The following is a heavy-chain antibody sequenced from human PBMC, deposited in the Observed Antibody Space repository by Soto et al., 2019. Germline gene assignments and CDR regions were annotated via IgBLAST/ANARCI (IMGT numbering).Heavy chain of an antibody. V-gene: IGHV1-18*01. CDR2: ISSYNGNT. J-gene: IGHJ6*02. D-gene: IGHD5-12*01. CDR1: GYTFTSYG. CDR3: AREGVAPYYYYGMDV. Sequence: ASVKVSCKASGYTFTSYGISWVRQAPGQGLEWMGWISSYNGNTNYAQKLQDRVTMTTDTSTSTAYMELRSLRSDDTAVYYCAREGVAPYYYYGMDVWGQGTTVTVSS.